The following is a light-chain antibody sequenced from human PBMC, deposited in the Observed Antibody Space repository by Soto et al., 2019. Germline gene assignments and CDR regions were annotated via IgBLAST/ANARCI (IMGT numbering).Light chain of an antibody. V-gene: IGKV3-11*01. Sequence: EIVLTQSPATLSLSPGNRATLSCRASQSVSSSLAWYQLQPGQAPRLLIYDASNRATGIPARFSGSGSATHFTLSISSLDHEDFAVYYCQHRSNWPSVTFGGGTKLEIK. CDR1: QSVSSS. J-gene: IGKJ4*01. CDR2: DAS. CDR3: QHRSNWPSVT.